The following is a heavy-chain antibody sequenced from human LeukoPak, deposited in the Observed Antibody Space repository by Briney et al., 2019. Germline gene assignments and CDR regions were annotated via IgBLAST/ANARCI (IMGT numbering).Heavy chain of an antibody. CDR2: IWYDGRNK. V-gene: IGHV3-33*01. CDR3: TRASQGSVLDY. J-gene: IGHJ4*02. Sequence: PGRSLRLSCAASGFTFRSYGFHWVRQAQGKGLEWVAVIWYDGRNKYYADSVKGRFTFSRDNSKNTVYLEVNSLRAEDTAVYYCTRASQGSVLDYWGQGTLVTVSS. CDR1: GFTFRSYG. D-gene: IGHD2-15*01.